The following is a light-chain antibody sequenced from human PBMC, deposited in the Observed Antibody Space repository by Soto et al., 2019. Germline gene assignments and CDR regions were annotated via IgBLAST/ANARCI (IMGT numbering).Light chain of an antibody. Sequence: ILLTQAPGTLSLSPGDRATLSCRASHSVSVNYLAGYQQKPGQAPRLLIYDASSRATGIPDRFSGSGSGTDFTLTISRLEPADFAVYYCQQHGTSPITFGQGTRLEIK. V-gene: IGKV3-20*01. CDR2: DAS. J-gene: IGKJ5*01. CDR3: QQHGTSPIT. CDR1: HSVSVNY.